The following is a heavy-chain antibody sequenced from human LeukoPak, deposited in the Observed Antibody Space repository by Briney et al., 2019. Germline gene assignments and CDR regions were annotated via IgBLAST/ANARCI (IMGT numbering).Heavy chain of an antibody. D-gene: IGHD2-15*01. CDR2: INPSGGST. V-gene: IGHV1-46*01. Sequence: GASVKVSCKASGYTFTSYYMHWVRQAPGQGLEWMGIINPSGGSTSYAQKFQGRVTMTRDTSTSTVYMELSSLRSEDTAVYYCARDGLLSVGYCSGGSCYTYYGMDVWGQGTTVTVSS. CDR1: GYTFTSYY. J-gene: IGHJ6*02. CDR3: ARDGLLSVGYCSGGSCYTYYGMDV.